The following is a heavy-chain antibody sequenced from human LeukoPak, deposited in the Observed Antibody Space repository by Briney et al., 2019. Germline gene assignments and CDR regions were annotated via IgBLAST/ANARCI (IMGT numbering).Heavy chain of an antibody. V-gene: IGHV1-2*02. CDR1: VDTFTGYY. D-gene: IGHD2-2*01. CDR2: INPNSGGT. J-gene: IGHJ4*02. Sequence: ASVKVSCKASVDTFTGYYIHWVRQAPGQGLVWMGWINPNSGGTEFAQKFQGRVTMTRDTSISTAYMELSRLRPDDTAVYYCARGGEVCSSTSCYRGHEYWGQGTLVTVSS. CDR3: ARGGEVCSSTSCYRGHEY.